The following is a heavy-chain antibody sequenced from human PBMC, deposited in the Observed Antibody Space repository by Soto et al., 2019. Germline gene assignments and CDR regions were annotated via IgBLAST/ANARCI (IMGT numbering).Heavy chain of an antibody. CDR1: GFTFSSYA. J-gene: IGHJ5*02. V-gene: IGHV3-23*01. CDR2: VSRAGTYT. D-gene: IGHD3-16*01. CDR3: VKYTVTEDLGES. Sequence: EVQLLESGGDVVRPGGSLRLSCAASGFTFSSYAMGWVRQAPGKGLEWVAGVSRAGTYTFYADSVRGRFSISRDNARDTVDLYMNALRGDDRAVYFCVKYTVTEDLGESWGQGTLVSVSS.